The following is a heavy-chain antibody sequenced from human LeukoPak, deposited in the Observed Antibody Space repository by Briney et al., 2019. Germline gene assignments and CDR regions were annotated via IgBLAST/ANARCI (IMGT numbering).Heavy chain of an antibody. CDR2: INPNSGGT. CDR1: GYTFTGYY. Sequence: GASVKVSCKASGYTFTGYYMHWVRQAPGQGLEWMGWINPNSGGTNYAQKFQGRVTMTRDTSISTAYMELSRLRSDDTAVYYCARTGRDFGTYYYDSSGQADAFDIWGQGTMVTVSS. V-gene: IGHV1-2*02. CDR3: ARTGRDFGTYYYDSSGQADAFDI. D-gene: IGHD3-22*01. J-gene: IGHJ3*02.